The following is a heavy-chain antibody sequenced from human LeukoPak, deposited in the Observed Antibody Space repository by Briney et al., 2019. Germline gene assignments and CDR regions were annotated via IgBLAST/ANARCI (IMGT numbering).Heavy chain of an antibody. D-gene: IGHD5-24*01. J-gene: IGHJ4*02. V-gene: IGHV4-61*02. CDR3: AREGRWLQLGVDY. Sequence: SETLSLTCTVSGGSISSGSYYWSWIRQPAGKGLEWIGRIYTSGSTNYNPSLKSRVTISVDTSKNQFSLKLSSVTAADTAVYYCAREGRWLQLGVDYWGQGTRVTVSS. CDR1: GGSISSGSYY. CDR2: IYTSGST.